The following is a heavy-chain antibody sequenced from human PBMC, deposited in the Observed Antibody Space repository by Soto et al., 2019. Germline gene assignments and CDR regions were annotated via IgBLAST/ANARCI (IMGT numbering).Heavy chain of an antibody. Sequence: ASVKVSCKASGYTFTSYYMHWVRQAPGQGLEWMGRISPNDGSTSYAQKLQGRVTMTTDTSTSTAYMELRSLRSDDTAVYYCARDMHIVATISDYWGQGTLVTVSS. V-gene: IGHV1-46*01. CDR3: ARDMHIVATISDY. D-gene: IGHD5-12*01. CDR1: GYTFTSYY. J-gene: IGHJ4*02. CDR2: ISPNDGST.